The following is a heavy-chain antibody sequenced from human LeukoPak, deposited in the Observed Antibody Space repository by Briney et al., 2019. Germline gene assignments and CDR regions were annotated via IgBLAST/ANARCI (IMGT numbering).Heavy chain of an antibody. V-gene: IGHV3-30*02. Sequence: PGGSLRLSCAASGFTFSSYGMHWVRQAPGKGLEWVAVIWYDGSNKYYADSVKGRFTISRDNSKNTLYLQMNSLRAEDTAVYYCAKLSFLAAAGTNFDYWGQGTLVTVSS. CDR2: IWYDGSNK. CDR1: GFTFSSYG. CDR3: AKLSFLAAAGTNFDY. J-gene: IGHJ4*02. D-gene: IGHD6-13*01.